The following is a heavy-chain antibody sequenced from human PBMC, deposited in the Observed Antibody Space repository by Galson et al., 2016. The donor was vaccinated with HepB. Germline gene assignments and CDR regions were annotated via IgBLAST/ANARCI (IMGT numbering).Heavy chain of an antibody. J-gene: IGHJ2*01. CDR3: AGQHVLMVTANLGWYFDL. V-gene: IGHV4-31*03. CDR1: GGSISSGDYH. CDR2: IQNSGST. D-gene: IGHD2-21*02. Sequence: TLSLTCTVSGGSISSGDYHWSWLRQLPGKGLEWIGCIQNSGSTYYNPSVKSRLIISVDTSKNQFSLELSSVTAADTAVYYCAGQHVLMVTANLGWYFDLWGRGTLVTVSS.